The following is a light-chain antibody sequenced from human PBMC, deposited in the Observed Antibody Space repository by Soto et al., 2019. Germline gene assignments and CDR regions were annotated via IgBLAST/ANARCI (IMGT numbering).Light chain of an antibody. CDR2: EVS. Sequence: QSVLTQPASVSGSPGQSITISCTGTSRDVGGYDYVSWYQQHPGKAPKLLIYEVSNRPSGVSNRFSGSKSGNTASLTISGLQAEDAADYYCSSYTSSSTVVFGGGTKLTVL. CDR1: SRDVGGYDY. V-gene: IGLV2-14*01. CDR3: SSYTSSSTVV. J-gene: IGLJ2*01.